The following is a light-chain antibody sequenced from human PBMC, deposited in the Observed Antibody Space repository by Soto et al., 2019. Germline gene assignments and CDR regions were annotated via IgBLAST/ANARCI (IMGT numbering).Light chain of an antibody. CDR2: EAN. Sequence: QSALTQPASVSGSPGQSITISCTGSSSDVGSHNLVSWYQQYPGKAPKLMIFEANKRPSGVSNRFSGSKSGNTASLTVSGLQADDEADYHCCSYVGTSTIFGGGTQLTVL. CDR3: CSYVGTSTI. CDR1: SSDVGSHNL. J-gene: IGLJ2*01. V-gene: IGLV2-23*01.